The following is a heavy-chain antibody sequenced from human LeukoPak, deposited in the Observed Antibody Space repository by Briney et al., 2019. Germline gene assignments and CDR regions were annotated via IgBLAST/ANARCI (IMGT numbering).Heavy chain of an antibody. Sequence: SETLSLICTVSGGSISSYYWSWIRHPPAKGLEGVGYISYSGSTNYYPSLKSRVNISVDTSKNQFSLTLRSVTAADTAVYYCARGSTSAYSGYVIKHYYYSGMDVWGPGTTVTVSS. V-gene: IGHV4-59*01. D-gene: IGHD5-12*01. CDR2: ISYSGST. CDR3: ARGSTSAYSGYVIKHYYYSGMDV. CDR1: GGSISSYY. J-gene: IGHJ6*02.